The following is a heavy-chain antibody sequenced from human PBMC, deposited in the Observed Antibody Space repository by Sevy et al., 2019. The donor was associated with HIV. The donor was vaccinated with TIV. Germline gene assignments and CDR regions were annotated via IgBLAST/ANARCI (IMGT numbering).Heavy chain of an antibody. CDR2: INPSGGST. CDR3: AGGGGVVVGATVSGMDV. D-gene: IGHD2-15*01. J-gene: IGHJ6*02. V-gene: IGHV1-46*01. Sequence: ASVKVSCKASGYTFTSYYIHWVRQAPGQGLEWMGIINPSGGSTSYAQKFQGRVTMTRDTSTSTVYMGMSSLRAGDTAVYYVAGGGGVVVGATVSGMDVWGQGTTVTVSS. CDR1: GYTFTSYY.